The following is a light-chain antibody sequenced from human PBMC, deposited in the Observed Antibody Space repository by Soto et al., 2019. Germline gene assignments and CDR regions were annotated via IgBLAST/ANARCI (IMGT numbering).Light chain of an antibody. CDR2: GTS. CDR1: QSVSTNY. J-gene: IGKJ1*01. V-gene: IGKV3-20*01. CDR3: QQYANSHGT. Sequence: IVMTQSPGTLSLSPRERATLSCRASQSVSTNYVAWYQQKPGRAPRLLIYGTSSRSASIPDRFRGSGSGTDFTLTISRLEPEDFAVYYCQQYANSHGTFGQGTKVDIK.